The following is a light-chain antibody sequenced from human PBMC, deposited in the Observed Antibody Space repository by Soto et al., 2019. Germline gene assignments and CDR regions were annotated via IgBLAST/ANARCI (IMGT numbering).Light chain of an antibody. CDR2: GAS. CDR1: QSVSKNY. Sequence: EIVLTQSPATLSLSPGERATLSCRASQSVSKNYLAWYQQKPGKAPRLLINGASSRATGIPDRFSGSGSGTDFTLTISSLEPEDFAVYYCQQYGRSPPTFGGGTKVAIK. J-gene: IGKJ4*01. V-gene: IGKV3-20*01. CDR3: QQYGRSPPT.